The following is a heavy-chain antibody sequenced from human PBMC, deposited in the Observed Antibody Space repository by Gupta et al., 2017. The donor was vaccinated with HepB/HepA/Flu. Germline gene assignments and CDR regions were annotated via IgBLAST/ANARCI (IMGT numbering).Heavy chain of an antibody. V-gene: IGHV3-15*01. CDR1: GLR. CDR2: IKSKTDGVTT. J-gene: IGHJ4*02. D-gene: IGHD5-12*01. Sequence: EVQLVESGGGLVNPGGSLRLSCAASGLRMSWVRQAPGKGLEWVGRIKSKTDGVTTDYAATVKGRFTISRDDSKNTLYLQMNSLKTEDTAVYYCTTDALRGYDYDYFDYWGQGTLVTVSS. CDR3: TTDALRGYDYDYFDY.